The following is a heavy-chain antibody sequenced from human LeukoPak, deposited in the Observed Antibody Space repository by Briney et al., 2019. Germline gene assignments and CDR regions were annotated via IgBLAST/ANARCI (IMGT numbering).Heavy chain of an antibody. CDR3: ASLIVAHYFDY. CDR1: GGSINSDF. Sequence: KPSETLSLTCTVSGGSINSDFWSWIRQPPGKGLEWIGSIYYSGSTYYNPSLKSRVTISVDTSKNQFSLKLSSVTAADTAVYYCASLIVAHYFDYWGQGTLVTVSS. V-gene: IGHV4-59*05. CDR2: IYYSGST. D-gene: IGHD3-22*01. J-gene: IGHJ4*02.